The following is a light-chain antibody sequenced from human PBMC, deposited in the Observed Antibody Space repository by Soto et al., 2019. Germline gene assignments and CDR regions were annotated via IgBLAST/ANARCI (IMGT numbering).Light chain of an antibody. CDR1: SSDVGGYSF. CDR2: DVS. CDR3: CSYASSTSYV. Sequence: QSALTQPASVSGSPGQSITISCTGTSSDVGGYSFVTWYQQHPGEAPKLMIHDVSSRASGVPNRFSGSKSGTTASLTISGLQAEDEADYYCCSYASSTSYVFGTGTKLTVL. V-gene: IGLV2-14*03. J-gene: IGLJ1*01.